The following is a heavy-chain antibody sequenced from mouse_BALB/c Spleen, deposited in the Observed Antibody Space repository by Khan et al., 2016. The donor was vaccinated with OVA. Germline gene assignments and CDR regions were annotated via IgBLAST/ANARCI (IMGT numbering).Heavy chain of an antibody. Sequence: QVQLQQPGAELVKPGASVKLSCKASGYTFTSFWLHWVKQRPGLGLEWIGEIDPSDNYTNYNQKFKGKATLTVDKSSSTAYMQLSSLTSEDSAVDYCARSYFYGSSTWFGYWGQGTLVTVSA. V-gene: IGHV1-69*02. CDR2: IDPSDNYT. CDR1: GYTFTSFW. CDR3: ARSYFYGSSTWFGY. D-gene: IGHD1-1*01. J-gene: IGHJ3*01.